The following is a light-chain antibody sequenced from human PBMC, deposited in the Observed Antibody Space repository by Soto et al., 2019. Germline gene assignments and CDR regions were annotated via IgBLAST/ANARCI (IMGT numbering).Light chain of an antibody. CDR2: GAS. CDR1: QSVSSN. Sequence: IVMTHAPATLSVSPWSRSTVYYSSSQSVSSNLAWYQQKPGQAPRLLIYGASTRATGIPARFSGSGSGTEFTLTISSLQSEDFAVYYCQQYNNWPPITFGQGTRLEIK. CDR3: QQYNNWPPIT. V-gene: IGKV3D-15*01. J-gene: IGKJ5*01.